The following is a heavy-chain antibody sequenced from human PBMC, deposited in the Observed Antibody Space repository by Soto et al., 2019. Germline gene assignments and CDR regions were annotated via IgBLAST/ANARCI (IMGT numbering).Heavy chain of an antibody. CDR1: GESFSDSY. CDR2: INHSGNT. J-gene: IGHJ6*03. Sequence: QVQLQQWGAGLLKPSETLSLTCGVSGESFSDSYWTWIRQPPGKGLEWVGEINHSGNTKYNPSLKRRATISVDTSKHEFSLRLSSLTAADTAVYYCAGLRGYYWYMDVWGKGTTVIVSS. CDR3: AGLRGYYWYMDV. V-gene: IGHV4-34*01.